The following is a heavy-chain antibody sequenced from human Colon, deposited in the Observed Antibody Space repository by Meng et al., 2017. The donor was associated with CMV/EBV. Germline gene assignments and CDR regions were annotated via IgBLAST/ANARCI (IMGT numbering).Heavy chain of an antibody. V-gene: IGHV3-15*01. CDR1: GMTFSNAW. J-gene: IGHJ6*02. D-gene: IGHD6-13*01. CDR3: AAITAATVTLYGMDV. CDR2: IKSKIDGGTT. Sequence: GGSLRLSCTASGMTFSNAWMSWVRQAPGKGLEWTGRIKSKIDGGTTDYAAPVKGRFSLSRDDSKNTLYLQMNSLKTEDTAVYYCAAITAATVTLYGMDVWGLGTTVTVSS.